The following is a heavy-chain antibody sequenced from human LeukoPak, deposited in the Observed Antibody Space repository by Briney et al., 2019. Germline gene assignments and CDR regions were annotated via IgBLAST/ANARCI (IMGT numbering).Heavy chain of an antibody. CDR2: IDRDDDK. J-gene: IGHJ4*02. Sequence: SGPALVKPTQTLTLTCTFSGFSLTTSKMCVNWIRQPPGKALEWLARIDRDDDKYYSTSLKTRLTISKDTSKNQVVLTMTNMDPVDTATYYCARKNSGSYFDYWGQGTLVTVSS. CDR3: ARKNSGSYFDY. CDR1: GFSLTTSKMC. V-gene: IGHV2-70*11. D-gene: IGHD1-26*01.